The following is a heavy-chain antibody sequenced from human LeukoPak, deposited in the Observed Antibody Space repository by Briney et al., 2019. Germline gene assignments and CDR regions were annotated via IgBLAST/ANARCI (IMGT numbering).Heavy chain of an antibody. CDR1: GGSISSYY. CDR2: IYDSGST. J-gene: IGHJ6*02. D-gene: IGHD6-19*01. V-gene: IGHV4-59*01. CDR3: AREGSSGWPEGDYFGMDV. Sequence: KPSETLSLTCTVSGGSISSYYWSWVRQPPGKGLEWIGFIYDSGSTNYNPSLKSRVTISVDTSKNQFSLKLSSVTAADTAVYYCAREGSSGWPEGDYFGMDVRGQGTTVTGSS.